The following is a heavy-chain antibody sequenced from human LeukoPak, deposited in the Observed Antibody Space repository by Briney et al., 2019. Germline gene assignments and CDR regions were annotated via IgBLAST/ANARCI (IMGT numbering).Heavy chain of an antibody. CDR3: GRGGIAAAASGIDY. CDR2: IYQNGDT. D-gene: IGHD6-13*01. Sequence: SETLSLTCAVSGGSISSGGYSWSWIRQPPGKGLEWIGYIYQNGDTYYNPSLKSRVTISVDRSKNQFSLNLSSVTAADTAVYYCGRGGIAAAASGIDYWGQGTLVAVSS. J-gene: IGHJ4*02. CDR1: GGSISSGGYS. V-gene: IGHV4-30-2*01.